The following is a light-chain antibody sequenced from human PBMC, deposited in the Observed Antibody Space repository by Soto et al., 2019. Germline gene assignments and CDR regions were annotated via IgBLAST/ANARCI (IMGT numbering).Light chain of an antibody. CDR3: QQSYSSPPT. J-gene: IGKJ1*01. V-gene: IGKV1-39*01. CDR1: QDISNH. CDR2: GAS. Sequence: SQLTHAPSSLTPSLRHRLTINSQASQDISNHLTWYQQKPGKAPKLLIYGASSLQSGFPSRFSGSRSGPDFTLTISSLQPEDFATYYCQQSYSSPPTFGQGTKVDIK.